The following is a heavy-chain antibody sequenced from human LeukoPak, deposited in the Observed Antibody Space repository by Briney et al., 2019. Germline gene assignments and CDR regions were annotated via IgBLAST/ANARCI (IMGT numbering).Heavy chain of an antibody. D-gene: IGHD4-17*01. CDR1: GYTFTSYG. Sequence: ASVKVSCKASGYTFTSYGISWVRQAPGQGLEWMGWISAYNGNTNYAQKLQGRVTKTTDTSTSTAYMELRSLRSDDTAVYYCARRDYGDYAGDYYYYMDVWGKGTTVTVSS. V-gene: IGHV1-18*01. CDR3: ARRDYGDYAGDYYYYMDV. J-gene: IGHJ6*03. CDR2: ISAYNGNT.